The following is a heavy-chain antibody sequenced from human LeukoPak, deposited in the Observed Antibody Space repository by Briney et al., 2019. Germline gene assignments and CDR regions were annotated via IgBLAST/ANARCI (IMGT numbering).Heavy chain of an antibody. V-gene: IGHV1-2*06. D-gene: IGHD3-3*01. Sequence: ASVKVSCKASGYTFTGYYMHWVRQAPGQGLEWMGRINPNSGGTNYAQKFQGRVTMTRDTSISTAYMELSKLRSDDTAVYCCARVSLRSGAFDIWGQGTMVTVSS. J-gene: IGHJ3*02. CDR3: ARVSLRSGAFDI. CDR2: INPNSGGT. CDR1: GYTFTGYY.